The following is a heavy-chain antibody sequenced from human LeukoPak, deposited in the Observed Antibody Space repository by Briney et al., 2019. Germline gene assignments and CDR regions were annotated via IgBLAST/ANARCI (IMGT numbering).Heavy chain of an antibody. CDR2: IYPTDSET. J-gene: IGHJ3*02. Sequence: VESLKISCKGSGFSFTSYWIAWVRQMPGKGLECMGIIYPTDSETRYSPPFQDQVTISADKSISTAYLQWNSLKASDTALYYCASAIVEVPAADHAFDIWGQGTMVIVSS. CDR1: GFSFTSYW. D-gene: IGHD2-2*01. V-gene: IGHV5-51*01. CDR3: ASAIVEVPAADHAFDI.